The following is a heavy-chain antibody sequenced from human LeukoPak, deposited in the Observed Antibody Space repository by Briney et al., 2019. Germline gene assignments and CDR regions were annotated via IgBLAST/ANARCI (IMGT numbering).Heavy chain of an antibody. V-gene: IGHV3-21*01. J-gene: IGHJ4*02. CDR1: GFTFSSYS. D-gene: IGHD3-3*01. Sequence: GGSLRLSCAAPGFTFSSYSMNWVRQAPGKGLEWVSSISSSSSYIYYADSVRGRFTISRDNAKNSLYLQMNSLRAEDTAVYYCARDRGRWSAGCDYWGQGTLVTVSS. CDR2: ISSSSSYI. CDR3: ARDRGRWSAGCDY.